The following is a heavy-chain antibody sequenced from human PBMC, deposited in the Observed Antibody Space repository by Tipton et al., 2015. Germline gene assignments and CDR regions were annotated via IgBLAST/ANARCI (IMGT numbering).Heavy chain of an antibody. J-gene: IGHJ5*02. D-gene: IGHD1-26*01. V-gene: IGHV4-39*01. CDR3: ARGYSRGGIDP. CDR1: GGSISSSSYY. Sequence: TLSLTCTVSGGSISSSSYYWGWIRQPPGKGLEWIGSIYYSGSTYYNPSLKSRVTISVDTSKNQFSLKLSSVTAADTAVYYCARGYSRGGIDPWGQGTLVTVSS. CDR2: IYYSGST.